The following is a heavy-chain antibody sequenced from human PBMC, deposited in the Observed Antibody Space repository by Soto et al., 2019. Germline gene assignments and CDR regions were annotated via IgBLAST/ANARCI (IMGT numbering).Heavy chain of an antibody. V-gene: IGHV1-69*01. D-gene: IGHD2-2*01. J-gene: IGHJ6*02. Sequence: QVQLVQSGAEVKKPGSSVKVSCKASGGTFSSYAISWVRQAPGQGLEWMGGIIPISGTANYAQKCQGRVTITADESTSTAYMELRSLRSEDTAVYYCARSQGSSTSLEIYYYYYYGMDVWGQGTTVTVSS. CDR1: GGTFSSYA. CDR3: ARSQGSSTSLEIYYYYYYGMDV. CDR2: IIPISGTA.